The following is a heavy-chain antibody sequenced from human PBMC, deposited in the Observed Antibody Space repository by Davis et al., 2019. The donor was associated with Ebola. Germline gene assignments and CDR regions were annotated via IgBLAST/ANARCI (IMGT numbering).Heavy chain of an antibody. D-gene: IGHD1-1*01. CDR3: ARWNEGSDH. V-gene: IGHV4-31*03. CDR1: GGSISRGGSY. Sequence: PSETLSLTCTVSGGSISRGGSYWTWIRQHPGKGLEWIGYIYYSGSTYYKPSLKSRVTISVDTSKNQFSPKLTSVTAADTAVYYCARWNEGSDHWGQGTLITVSS. J-gene: IGHJ4*02. CDR2: IYYSGST.